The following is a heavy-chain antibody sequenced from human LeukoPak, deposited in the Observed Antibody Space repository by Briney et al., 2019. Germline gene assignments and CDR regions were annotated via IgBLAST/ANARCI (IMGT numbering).Heavy chain of an antibody. Sequence: GGSLRLSCAASGFTFSSYWMRWVRQAPGKGLVWVSRINSDGINTSYADSVKGRFTISRDNAKNTLNLQMNSLRAEDTAVYYCARDLGQYYDTSDNWFDPWGQGTLVTVSS. CDR3: ARDLGQYYDTSDNWFDP. CDR2: INSDGINT. D-gene: IGHD3-22*01. J-gene: IGHJ5*02. CDR1: GFTFSSYW. V-gene: IGHV3-74*01.